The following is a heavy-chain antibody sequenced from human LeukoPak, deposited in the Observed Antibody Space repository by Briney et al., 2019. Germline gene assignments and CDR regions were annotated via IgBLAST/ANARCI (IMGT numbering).Heavy chain of an antibody. Sequence: GGSLRLSCAASGFTVSSNYMSWVRQAPGKGLEWVSVIYSGGSTYYADSVKGRFTISRDNSKNTLYLQMNSLRAEDTAVYYCARGDGRYYDSSGYLNAYWGQGTLVTVSS. J-gene: IGHJ4*02. CDR3: ARGDGRYYDSSGYLNAY. D-gene: IGHD3-22*01. CDR1: GFTVSSNY. CDR2: IYSGGST. V-gene: IGHV3-53*01.